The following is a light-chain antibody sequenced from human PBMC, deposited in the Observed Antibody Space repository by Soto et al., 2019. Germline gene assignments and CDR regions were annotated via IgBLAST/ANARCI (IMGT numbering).Light chain of an antibody. CDR2: DAS. CDR3: QQAKSFPTT. Sequence: DIPMTQSPSSVSASVGDRVTITCRASQGISNWLAWYLQKAGQAPNLLIFDASILQSGVPSRFSGSGSGTDFTLTISSLQPEDFGTYYCQQAKSFPTTFGGGTKVEI. CDR1: QGISNW. J-gene: IGKJ4*01. V-gene: IGKV1-12*01.